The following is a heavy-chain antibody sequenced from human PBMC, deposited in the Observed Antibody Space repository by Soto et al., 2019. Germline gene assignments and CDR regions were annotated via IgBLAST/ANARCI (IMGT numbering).Heavy chain of an antibody. CDR1: GFSLSTSGVG. V-gene: IGHV2-5*02. J-gene: IGHJ1*01. D-gene: IGHD6-13*01. CDR3: AHRQSSSWQEYFQH. Sequence: QITLKESGPTLVKATQTLTLTCTFSGFSLSTSGVGVGWIRQPPGKALEWLALIYWDDDKRYSPSLKSRLTITKDTSKNQVVLTMTNMDPVDTATYYCAHRQSSSWQEYFQHWGQGTLVTVSS. CDR2: IYWDDDK.